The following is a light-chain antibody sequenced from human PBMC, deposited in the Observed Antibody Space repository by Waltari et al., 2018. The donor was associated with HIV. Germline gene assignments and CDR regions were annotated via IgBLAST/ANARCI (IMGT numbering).Light chain of an antibody. CDR1: DTDVGSYNY. V-gene: IGLV2-14*01. CDR3: TSYTTTNTWV. CDR2: EVS. Sequence: QSALTQPASVSGSPGQSITISCTGPDTDVGSYNYVSRFQHHPGKAPKLIISEVSNRPAGVSHRFSGSKSGNTASLIISGLQAEDEASYYCTSYTTTNTWVFGGWTNLTVL. J-gene: IGLJ3*02.